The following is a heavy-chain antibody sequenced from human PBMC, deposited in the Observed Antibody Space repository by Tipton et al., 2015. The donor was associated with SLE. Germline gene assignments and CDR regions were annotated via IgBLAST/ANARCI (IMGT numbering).Heavy chain of an antibody. D-gene: IGHD6-13*01. CDR3: VRDAAAGTGFAVDI. CDR2: IIPIFGTA. Sequence: QSGAEVKKPGSSVKVSCKASGGTFSSYAISWVRQAPGQGLEWMGGIIPIFGTANYAQKFQGRVTITTDESTSTAYMELSSLRSEDTAVYYCVRDAAAGTGFAVDIWGQGTIVTVSS. CDR1: GGTFSSYA. V-gene: IGHV1-69*05. J-gene: IGHJ3*02.